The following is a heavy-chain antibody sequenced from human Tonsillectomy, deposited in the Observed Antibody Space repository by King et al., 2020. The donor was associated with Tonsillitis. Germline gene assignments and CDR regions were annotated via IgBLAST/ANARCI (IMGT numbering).Heavy chain of an antibody. CDR1: GFTFSGSA. V-gene: IGHV3-73*02. Sequence: VQLVESGGGLVQPGGSLKLSCAASGFTFSGSAMHWVLQASGNGLEWVGRIRSKANSYATADAASVKGRVTISRDDLKKTEFLQMNSLKTEDTAVYYCTRPRARSTVTTSQQDVWGKGTTVTVSS. J-gene: IGHJ6*04. CDR2: IRSKANSYAT. CDR3: TRPRARSTVTTSQQDV. D-gene: IGHD4-11*01.